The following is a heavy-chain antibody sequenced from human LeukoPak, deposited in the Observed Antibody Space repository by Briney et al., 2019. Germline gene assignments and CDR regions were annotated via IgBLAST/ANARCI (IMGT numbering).Heavy chain of an antibody. D-gene: IGHD1-26*01. CDR1: GITFSDYY. V-gene: IGHV3-11*01. CDR2: ISDSGSTT. CDR3: VKEGYGTYDY. Sequence: GGSLRLSCAASGITFSDYYMSWIRQAPGKGLEWVSGISDSGSTTYYADSVKGRFTISRDNAKNSLYLQTNSLRVEDTAVYYCVKEGYGTYDYWGQGSLVTVSS. J-gene: IGHJ4*02.